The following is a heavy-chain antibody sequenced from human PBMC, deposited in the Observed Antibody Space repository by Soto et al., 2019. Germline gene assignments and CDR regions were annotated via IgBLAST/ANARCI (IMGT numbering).Heavy chain of an antibody. V-gene: IGHV3-23*01. J-gene: IGHJ6*02. CDR2: ISGSGAST. CDR1: GFTLSSYA. CDR3: APRGV. Sequence: PGGSLRLSCAASGFTLSSYAISWVRQATGKGLEWVSAISGSGASTYYADSVKGRFTISRDNSNNTLYLQMNSLRAEDTAVYYYAPRGVWGQGSTGTVSS.